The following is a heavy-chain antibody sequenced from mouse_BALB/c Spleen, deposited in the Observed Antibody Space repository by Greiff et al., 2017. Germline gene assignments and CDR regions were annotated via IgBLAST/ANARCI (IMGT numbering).Heavy chain of an antibody. J-gene: IGHJ2*01. Sequence: DVHLVESGGGLVQPGGSRKLSCAASGFTFSSFGMHWVRQAPEKGLEWVAYISSGSSTIYYADTVKGRFTISRDNTKNTLFLQMTSLRSEDTAMYYCARSMGRGYYFDYWGQGTTLTVSS. V-gene: IGHV5-17*02. D-gene: IGHD4-1*01. CDR2: ISSGSSTI. CDR1: GFTFSSFG. CDR3: ARSMGRGYYFDY.